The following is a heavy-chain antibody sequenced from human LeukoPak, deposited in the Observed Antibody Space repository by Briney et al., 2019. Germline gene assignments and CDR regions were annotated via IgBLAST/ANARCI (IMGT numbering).Heavy chain of an antibody. CDR1: GGSISSSGYY. V-gene: IGHV4-31*03. Sequence: SETLSLTCTVSGGSISSSGYYWSWIRQHPGKGLEWIGYIYYSGSTYYSPSLKSRVSISLDTSRNQFSLKLSSVTAADTAVYYCARVVSEYGDYLHFDYWGQGTLVTVSS. CDR3: ARVVSEYGDYLHFDY. CDR2: IYYSGST. D-gene: IGHD4-17*01. J-gene: IGHJ4*02.